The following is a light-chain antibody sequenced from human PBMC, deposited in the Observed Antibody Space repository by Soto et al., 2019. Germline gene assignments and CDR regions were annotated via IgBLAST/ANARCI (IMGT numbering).Light chain of an antibody. J-gene: IGLJ2*01. Sequence: QSVLTQPASVSGAPGQRVTISCTGSSSNIGAGYDVHWYQQLPGTAPKLLFYGNSNRPSGVHDRFSGSKSGTSASLASTGLQSEDEADYYCQSYDSSRVVFGGGTKLTVL. CDR3: QSYDSSRVV. CDR1: SSNIGAGYD. CDR2: GNS. V-gene: IGLV1-40*01.